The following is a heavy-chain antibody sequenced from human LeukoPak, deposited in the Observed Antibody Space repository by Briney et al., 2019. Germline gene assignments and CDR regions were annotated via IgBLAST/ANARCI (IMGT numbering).Heavy chain of an antibody. D-gene: IGHD3-10*01. J-gene: IGHJ4*02. Sequence: PGGSLRLSCAASGFTFSYYWMSWVRQAPGKGLEWVANMNQDGSEKYYVDSVKGRFTISRDNAKKSLYPQMGSLRAEDTAVYYCASGSGSAGFDYWGQGTLVTVPS. V-gene: IGHV3-7*02. CDR2: MNQDGSEK. CDR3: ASGSGSAGFDY. CDR1: GFTFSYYW.